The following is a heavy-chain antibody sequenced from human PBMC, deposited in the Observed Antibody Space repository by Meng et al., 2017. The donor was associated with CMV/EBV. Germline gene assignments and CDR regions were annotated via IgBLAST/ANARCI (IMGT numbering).Heavy chain of an antibody. CDR3: AKVRDVVVLVSRDYGMDV. CDR2: ISVSGGNT. J-gene: IGHJ6*02. Sequence: GGPLRSPFAALGSTFSRHAMSWFRQAPGKGLEGVSAISVSGGNTYYADPVKGRFTTSRDNTKNTLFQQMDSLRAEDTAVYYCAKVRDVVVLVSRDYGMDVWGQGTTVTVSS. CDR1: GSTFSRHA. D-gene: IGHD2-2*01. V-gene: IGHV3-23*01.